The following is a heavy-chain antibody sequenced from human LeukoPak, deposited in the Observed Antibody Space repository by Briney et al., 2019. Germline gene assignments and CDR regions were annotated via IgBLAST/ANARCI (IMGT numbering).Heavy chain of an antibody. V-gene: IGHV3-23*01. J-gene: IGHJ3*02. CDR2: ITGSGRGT. Sequence: PGGSLTLSCTASGLTFSNYATTWVRQAPGKGLKWVSSITGSGRGTYYADSVKGRFSVSRDNSQNTVFLHMNSLRADDTALYYCSKDPNGDYVGAFDMWGPGTMLTVSS. CDR3: SKDPNGDYVGAFDM. D-gene: IGHD4-17*01. CDR1: GLTFSNYA.